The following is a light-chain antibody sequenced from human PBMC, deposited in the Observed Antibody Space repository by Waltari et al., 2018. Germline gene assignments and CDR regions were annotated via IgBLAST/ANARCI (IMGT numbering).Light chain of an antibody. CDR1: SSDVGGYNY. J-gene: IGLJ2*01. CDR3: SSYTSINALDVV. Sequence: QSALTQPASVSGSPGQSITISCTGTSSDVGGYNYVSWYQQYPGKAPKLMIYEVSNRPSGVSNRFSGSKSGNTASLTISGLQAEDDADYYCSSYTSINALDVVFGGGTKLTVL. V-gene: IGLV2-14*01. CDR2: EVS.